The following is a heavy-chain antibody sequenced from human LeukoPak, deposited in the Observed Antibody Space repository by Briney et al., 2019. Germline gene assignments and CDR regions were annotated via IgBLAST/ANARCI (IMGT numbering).Heavy chain of an antibody. V-gene: IGHV1-69*06. CDR2: IIPIFGTA. CDR1: GYTFTSYG. Sequence: GASVKVSCKASGYTFTSYGISWVRQAPGQGLEWMGGIIPIFGTANYAQKFQGRVTITADKSTSTAYMELSSLRSEDTAVYYCARANTVVVAANNWFDPWGQGTLVTVSS. J-gene: IGHJ5*02. CDR3: ARANTVVVAANNWFDP. D-gene: IGHD2-15*01.